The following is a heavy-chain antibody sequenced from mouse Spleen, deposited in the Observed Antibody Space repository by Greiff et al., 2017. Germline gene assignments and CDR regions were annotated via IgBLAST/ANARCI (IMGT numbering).Heavy chain of an antibody. J-gene: IGHJ4*01. D-gene: IGHD1-1*01. CDR2: IDPSDSET. V-gene: IGHV1-52*01. CDR3: AREGYGSSPDAMDY. CDR1: GYTFTSYW. Sequence: VQLQQPGAELVRPGSSVKLSCKASGYTFTSYWMHWVKQRPIQGLEWIGNIDPSDSETHYNQKFKDKATLTVDKSSSTAYMQLSSLTSEDSAVYYCAREGYGSSPDAMDYWGQGTSVTVSS.